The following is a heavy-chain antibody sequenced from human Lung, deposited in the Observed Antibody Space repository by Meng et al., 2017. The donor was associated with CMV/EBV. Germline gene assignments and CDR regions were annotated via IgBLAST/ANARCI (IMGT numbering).Heavy chain of an antibody. CDR2: IYYSGST. J-gene: IGHJ5*02. D-gene: IGHD3-3*01. CDR1: GGSISSYY. CDR3: ARGEEEWLLSFEP. V-gene: IGHV4-59*01. Sequence: SETLSLXXTVSGGSISSYYWSWIRQPPGKGLEWIGYIYYSGSTNYNPSLKSRVTISVDTSKNQFSLKLSSVTAADTAVYYCARGEEEWLLSFEPWGPGTRVTGAS.